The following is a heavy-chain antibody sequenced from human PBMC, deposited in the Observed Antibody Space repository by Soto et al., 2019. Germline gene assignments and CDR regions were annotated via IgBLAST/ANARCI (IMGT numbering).Heavy chain of an antibody. CDR1: GFIFSTFC. CDR3: VRCPSRGSSLFGPLDY. D-gene: IGHD3-3*01. J-gene: IGHJ4*02. V-gene: IGHV3-64D*06. Sequence: AGSLRLTCSASGFIFSTFCMFWFRQAPGQGLEYVSAIFYSASGSYYADPVRGRFTVSRDNSKNMFYLQMSSLRVEDTALYFLVRCPSRGSSLFGPLDYWGQGTQVTVSS. CDR2: IFYSASGS.